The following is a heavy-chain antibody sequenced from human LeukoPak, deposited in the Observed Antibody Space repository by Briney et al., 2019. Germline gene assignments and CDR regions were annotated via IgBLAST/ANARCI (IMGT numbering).Heavy chain of an antibody. CDR3: ARRGYSSSTGDMDV. CDR2: IYHSGST. CDR1: GGSISSGGYY. V-gene: IGHV4-30-2*01. J-gene: IGHJ6*03. D-gene: IGHD6-6*01. Sequence: SETLSLTCTVSGGSISSGGYYWRWIRQPPGKGLEWIGYIYHSGSTYYNPSLKSRVTISVDRSKNQFSLKLSSVTAADTAVYYCARRGYSSSTGDMDVWGKGTTVTVSS.